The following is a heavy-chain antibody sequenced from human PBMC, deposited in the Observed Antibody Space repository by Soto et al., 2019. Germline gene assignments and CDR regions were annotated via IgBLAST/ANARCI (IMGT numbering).Heavy chain of an antibody. J-gene: IGHJ4*02. Sequence: PGGSLRLSCAASGFTFSIYAMSWVRQASGKGLEWVSGISASGGSTYYAESVKGRFTISRDNSKNTLYLQMNSLRAEDTAVYYCAACIRNYGLDYWGQGTLVTVSS. CDR3: AACIRNYGLDY. CDR2: ISASGGST. V-gene: IGHV3-23*01. D-gene: IGHD3-10*01. CDR1: GFTFSIYA.